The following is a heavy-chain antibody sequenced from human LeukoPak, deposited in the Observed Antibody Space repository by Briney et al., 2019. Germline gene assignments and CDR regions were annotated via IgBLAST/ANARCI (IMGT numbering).Heavy chain of an antibody. D-gene: IGHD2-15*01. CDR1: GYSFIYYW. V-gene: IGHV5-51*03. Sequence: GESLKISCKVSGYSFIYYWIVWVRHVPGKGLEWMGVIYPGDSDTRYSPAFQGQATIPADKSINSAYLQWNSLRASDTGMYFWARRAKDEYADFWGQGTLLTASS. J-gene: IGHJ4*01. CDR2: IYPGDSDT. CDR3: ARRAKDEYADF.